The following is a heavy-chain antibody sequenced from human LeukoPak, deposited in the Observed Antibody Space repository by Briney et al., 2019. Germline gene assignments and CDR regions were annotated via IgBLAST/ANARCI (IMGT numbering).Heavy chain of an antibody. J-gene: IGHJ4*02. Sequence: ASVKVSCRASGYTFTGSYIHWVRQAPGQGLEWMGWINPNSGGTNYAQKFQGRVTMTRDTSTSTAYMELRRLTSDDTAVYHCARDRSELRFFDWFLDFWGQGTLVTVSS. CDR3: ARDRSELRFFDWFLDF. D-gene: IGHD3-9*01. CDR1: GYTFTGSY. CDR2: INPNSGGT. V-gene: IGHV1-2*02.